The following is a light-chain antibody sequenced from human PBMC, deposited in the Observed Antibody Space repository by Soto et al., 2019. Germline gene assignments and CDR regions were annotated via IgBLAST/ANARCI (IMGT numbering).Light chain of an antibody. J-gene: IGKJ3*01. V-gene: IGKV3-20*01. CDR3: QQYGSSPPFT. Sequence: IVLTQSPGTLSLTPGERATLSCRASQSVSSSYLAWYQQKPGQAPRLLIYGASSRATGIPDRFSGSGSGTDFTLTSSSREPEDSAVYYCQQYGSSPPFTFGPGTRVDIK. CDR2: GAS. CDR1: QSVSSSY.